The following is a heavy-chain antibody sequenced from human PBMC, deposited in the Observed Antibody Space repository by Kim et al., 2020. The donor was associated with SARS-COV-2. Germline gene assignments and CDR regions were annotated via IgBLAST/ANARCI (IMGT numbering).Heavy chain of an antibody. J-gene: IGHJ3*02. D-gene: IGHD6-13*01. CDR3: AREYGIAAAADDAFDI. CDR2: IYSGGST. CDR1: GFTVSSNY. Sequence: GGSLRLSCAASGFTVSSNYMSWVRQAPGKGLEWVSVIYSGGSTYYADSVKGRFTISRHNSKNTLYLQMNSLRAEDTTVYYCAREYGIAAAADDAFDIWGQGTMVTVSS. V-gene: IGHV3-53*04.